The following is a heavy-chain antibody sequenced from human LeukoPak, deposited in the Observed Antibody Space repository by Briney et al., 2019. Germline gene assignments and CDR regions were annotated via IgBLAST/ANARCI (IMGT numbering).Heavy chain of an antibody. V-gene: IGHV3-48*04. CDR1: GFTFSSYT. D-gene: IGHD3-10*01. Sequence: GGSLRLSCAASGFTFSSYTMHWVRQAPGKGLEWVSYISSSGSTIYYADSVKGRFTISRDNAKNSLYLQMNSLRAEDTAVYYCARESRTLWFGELLRETFDYWGQGTLVTVSS. J-gene: IGHJ4*02. CDR3: ARESRTLWFGELLRETFDY. CDR2: ISSSGSTI.